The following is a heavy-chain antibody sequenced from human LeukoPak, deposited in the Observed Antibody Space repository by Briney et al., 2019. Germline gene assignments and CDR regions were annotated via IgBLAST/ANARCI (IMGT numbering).Heavy chain of an antibody. CDR2: ISTSGSTI. CDR1: GFTFSDYY. CDR3: ARDLSNDYYYYYGMDV. Sequence: GGSLRLSCAASGFTFSDYYMSWIRQAPGKGLEWVSYISTSGSTIYYADSVKGRFTISRDNAKNSLYLQMNSLRAEDTAVYYCARDLSNDYYYYYGMDVWGQGTTVTVSS. D-gene: IGHD4-11*01. J-gene: IGHJ6*02. V-gene: IGHV3-11*01.